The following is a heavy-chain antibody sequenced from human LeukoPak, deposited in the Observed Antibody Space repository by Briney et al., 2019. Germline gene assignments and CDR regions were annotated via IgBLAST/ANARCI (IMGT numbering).Heavy chain of an antibody. CDR2: IRYDGSNK. J-gene: IGHJ4*02. CDR3: AKEEQWLVLGEFDY. Sequence: TGGSLRLSCAASGFPFTAYNVKGVRQAPGKGLEWVAFIRYDGSNKYYADSVKGRFTISRDNSKNTLYLQMNSLRAEDTAVYYCAKEEQWLVLGEFDYWGQGTLVTVSS. V-gene: IGHV3-30*02. D-gene: IGHD6-19*01. CDR1: GFPFTAYN.